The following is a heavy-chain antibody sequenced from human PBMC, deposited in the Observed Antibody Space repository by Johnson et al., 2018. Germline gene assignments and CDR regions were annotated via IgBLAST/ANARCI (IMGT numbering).Heavy chain of an antibody. Sequence: VQLVQSGGGLVQPGRSLRLSCAASGFTFDDYAMHWVRQAPGKGLEWVSGISWNSGSIGYADSVKGRFTISRDNAKNSLYRQMNSLRGEDTALYYCAKDAVEMATTFQHWGQGTLVTVSS. CDR3: AKDAVEMATTFQH. D-gene: IGHD5-24*01. J-gene: IGHJ1*01. CDR2: ISWNSGSI. CDR1: GFTFDDYA. V-gene: IGHV3-9*01.